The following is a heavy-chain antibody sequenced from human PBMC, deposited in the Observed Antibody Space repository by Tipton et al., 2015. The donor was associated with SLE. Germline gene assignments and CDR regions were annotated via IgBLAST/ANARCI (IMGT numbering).Heavy chain of an antibody. D-gene: IGHD5-12*01. CDR3: ARHSLRGYSGYDRPYFDY. CDR1: GGSISSYY. J-gene: IGHJ4*02. V-gene: IGHV4-59*08. CDR2: LSYSGST. Sequence: TLSLTCTVSGGSISSYYWSWIRQSPEKGLEWIGYLSYSGSTNYNPSLESRVTISVDTSKNQFSLNLNPVTAADTAVYYCARHSLRGYSGYDRPYFDYWGQGTLVTVSS.